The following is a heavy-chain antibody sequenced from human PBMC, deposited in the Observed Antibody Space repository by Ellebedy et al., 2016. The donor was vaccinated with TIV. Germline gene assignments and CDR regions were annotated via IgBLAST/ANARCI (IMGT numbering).Heavy chain of an antibody. D-gene: IGHD4-17*01. CDR1: GYSFTSYG. V-gene: IGHV1-18*01. CDR3: ARHTVSPKGLDY. J-gene: IGHJ4*02. CDR2: ISTYNGNT. Sequence: ASVKVSCKASGYSFTSYGFSWVRQAPGQGLEWMGWISTYNGNTKSAQKVQGRVTMTTDTSTSTAYMELRSLRSDDTAVYYCARHTVSPKGLDYWGQGTLVTVSS.